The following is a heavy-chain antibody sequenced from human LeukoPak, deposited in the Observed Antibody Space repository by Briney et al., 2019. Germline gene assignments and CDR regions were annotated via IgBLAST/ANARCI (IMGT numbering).Heavy chain of an antibody. Sequence: SVKVSCKTSGYTFTNYGINWVRQAPGQGLEWMGGIIPIFGTANYAQKFQGRVTITADESTSTAYMELSSLRSEDTAVYYCASNYYGSGSYEGYSSSSWGQGTLVTVSS. CDR3: ASNYYGSGSYEGYSSSS. V-gene: IGHV1-69*13. CDR1: GYTFTNYG. J-gene: IGHJ5*02. CDR2: IIPIFGTA. D-gene: IGHD3-10*01.